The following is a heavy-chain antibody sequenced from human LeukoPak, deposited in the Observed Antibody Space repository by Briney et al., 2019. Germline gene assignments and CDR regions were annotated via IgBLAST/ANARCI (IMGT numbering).Heavy chain of an antibody. J-gene: IGHJ5*02. CDR1: GGTFSSYA. CDR2: IIPIFGTA. CDR3: ASSAAGTLLHWFDP. D-gene: IGHD6-13*01. V-gene: IGHV1-69*05. Sequence: ASVKVSCKASGGTFSSYAISWVRQAPGQGLEWMGGIIPIFGTANYAQKFQGRVTITTDEFTSTAYMELSSLRSEDTAVYYCASSAAGTLLHWFDPWGQGTLVTVSS.